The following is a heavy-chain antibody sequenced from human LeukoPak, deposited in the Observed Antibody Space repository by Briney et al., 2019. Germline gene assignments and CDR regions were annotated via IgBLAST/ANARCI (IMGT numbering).Heavy chain of an antibody. CDR3: ARAYSSVVSCDY. D-gene: IGHD6-19*01. J-gene: IGHJ4*02. V-gene: IGHV3-48*03. CDR1: GFTFSSYE. CDR2: ITSSGTTI. Sequence: GGSLRLSCAASGFTFSSYEMNWVRQAPGKGLEWVSYITSSGTTIHYADSVKGRFTISRDNAKNSLYLQMNSLRAEDTAVYYCARAYSSVVSCDYWGQGTLVTVSS.